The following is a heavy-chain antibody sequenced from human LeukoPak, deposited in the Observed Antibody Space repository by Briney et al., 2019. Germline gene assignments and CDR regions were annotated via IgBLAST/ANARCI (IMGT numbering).Heavy chain of an antibody. CDR2: IYHSGST. CDR3: ARGVAGRLPKFDY. CDR1: GGSISSGGYS. V-gene: IGHV4-30-2*01. Sequence: SETLSLTCAVSGGSISSGGYSWSWIRQPPGKGLEWIGYIYHSGSTYYNPSLKSRVTISVDRSKNQFSLKLSSVTAADTAVYYCARGVAGRLPKFDYWGRGTLVTVSS. J-gene: IGHJ4*02. D-gene: IGHD6-19*01.